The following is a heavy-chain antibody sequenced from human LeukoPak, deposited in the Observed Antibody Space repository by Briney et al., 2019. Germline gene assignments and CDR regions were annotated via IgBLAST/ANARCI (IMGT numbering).Heavy chain of an antibody. CDR3: ARGGVYYDFWSGYYTFSYMDV. Sequence: ASVKVSCKASGYTFTSYDINWVRQATGQGLEWMGWMNPNSGNTGYAQKFQGRVTITRNTSISTAYMELSSLRSEDTAVYYCARGGVYYDFWSGYYTFSYMDVWGKGTTVTVSS. CDR2: MNPNSGNT. D-gene: IGHD3-3*01. CDR1: GYTFTSYD. V-gene: IGHV1-8*03. J-gene: IGHJ6*03.